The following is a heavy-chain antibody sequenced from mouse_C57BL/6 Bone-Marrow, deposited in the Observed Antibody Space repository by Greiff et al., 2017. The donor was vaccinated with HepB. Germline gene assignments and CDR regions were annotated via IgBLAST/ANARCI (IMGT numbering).Heavy chain of an antibody. Sequence: VQLQQSGPVLVKPGASVKMSCKASGYTFTDYYMNWVKQSHGKSLEWIGVINPYNGGTSYNQKFKGKATLTVDKSSSTAYMELNSLTSEDSAVYYCARGVGRKAWFAYWGQGTLVTVSA. CDR3: ARGVGRKAWFAY. D-gene: IGHD4-1*01. V-gene: IGHV1-19*01. CDR1: GYTFTDYY. CDR2: INPYNGGT. J-gene: IGHJ3*01.